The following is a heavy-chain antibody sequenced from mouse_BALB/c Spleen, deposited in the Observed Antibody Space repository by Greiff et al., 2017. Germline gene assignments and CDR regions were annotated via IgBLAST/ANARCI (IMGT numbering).Heavy chain of an antibody. J-gene: IGHJ4*01. CDR3: AREDGNGGDY. D-gene: IGHD2-3*01. CDR1: GFSLTSYG. V-gene: IGHV2-9*02. CDR2: IWAGGST. Sequence: VKLVESGPGLVAPSQSLSLTCTASGFSLTSYGVHWVRQPPGKGLEWLGVIWAGGSTNYNSALMSRLSISKDNSKSQVFLKMNSLQTDDTAMYYCAREDGNGGDYWGQGTSVTVSA.